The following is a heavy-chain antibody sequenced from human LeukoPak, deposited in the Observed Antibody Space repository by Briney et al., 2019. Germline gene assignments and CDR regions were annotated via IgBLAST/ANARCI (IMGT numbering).Heavy chain of an antibody. CDR3: ARQHAAAGTL. D-gene: IGHD6-13*01. Sequence: GESLKISCKGSGYSFTNYWIGWVRQMPGKGLEWMGIIFPRDSATKYSPSFQGQVTISADKSISTAYLQWSSLKASDTAMYYCARQHAAAGTLWGQGTLVTVSS. CDR2: IFPRDSAT. CDR1: GYSFTNYW. J-gene: IGHJ4*02. V-gene: IGHV5-51*01.